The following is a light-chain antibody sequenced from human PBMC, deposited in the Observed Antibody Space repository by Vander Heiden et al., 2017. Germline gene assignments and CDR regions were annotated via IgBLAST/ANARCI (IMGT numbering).Light chain of an antibody. CDR2: NAS. V-gene: IGKV3-11*01. Sequence: EIVLTQSPATLSLSPGERATLSSRASESPSSYLAWYQQKPGQAPRLLIYNASNRATGIPARFSGSGSGTDFTLTISRLEPEDFAVYYCQLRSNWPPSWTFGQGTKVEIK. CDR3: QLRSNWPPSWT. J-gene: IGKJ1*01. CDR1: ESPSSY.